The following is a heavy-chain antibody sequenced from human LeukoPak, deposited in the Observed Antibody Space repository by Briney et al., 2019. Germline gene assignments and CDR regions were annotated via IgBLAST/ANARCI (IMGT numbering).Heavy chain of an antibody. CDR3: ARGREELVVPAYYFDY. CDR1: GGSLSGYY. D-gene: IGHD2-2*01. J-gene: IGHJ4*02. V-gene: IGHV4-34*01. Sequence: SETLSLTCAVYGGSLSGYYWSWIRQPPGKGLEWIGEINHSGSTNYNPSLKSRVTISVDTSKNQFSLKLSSVTAADTAVYYRARGREELVVPAYYFDYWGQGTLVTVSS. CDR2: INHSGST.